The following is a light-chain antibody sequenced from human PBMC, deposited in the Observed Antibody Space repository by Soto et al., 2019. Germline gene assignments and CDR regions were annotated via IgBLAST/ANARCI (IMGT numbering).Light chain of an antibody. CDR1: QSVLYSSTNKNY. CDR3: QQYHNTPPAYT. CDR2: WAS. J-gene: IGKJ2*01. V-gene: IGKV4-1*01. Sequence: DIVMTQSPDSLAVSLGERATINCKSSQSVLYSSTNKNYLAWYQQKSGQPPKLLIYWASTRESGVPDRFSGSGSGTDFTLTISSLQAEDVAVYYCQQYHNTPPAYTFGQGTKLEIK.